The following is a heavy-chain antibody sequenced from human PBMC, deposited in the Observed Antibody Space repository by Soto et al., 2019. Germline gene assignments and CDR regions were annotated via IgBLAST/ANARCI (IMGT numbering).Heavy chain of an antibody. CDR2: INWDDDK. CDR3: IQGRCGGDCVQSYSSYCYCGMDV. J-gene: IGHJ6*02. D-gene: IGHD2-21*02. CDR1: AFSLSTGGVG. Sequence: QITLKESGPTLGKPTQTLTLTCTFSAFSLSTGGVGVGWIRQPPGKALEWLVLINWDDDKRYTPSLRSRLTITKDTAKCQVVITMTIMDPVDTATYYCIQGRCGGDCVQSYSSYCYCGMDVWGQGTTVTVSS. V-gene: IGHV2-5*02.